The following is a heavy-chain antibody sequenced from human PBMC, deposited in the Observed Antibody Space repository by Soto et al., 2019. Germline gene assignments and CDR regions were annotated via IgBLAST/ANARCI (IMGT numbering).Heavy chain of an antibody. CDR3: ARETAERGVIAS. Sequence: QVQLVQSGAEVKKPGSSVKVSCKASGGTFSSYAISWVRQAPGQGLEWMGGIIPICGPANYAQKFQGRVTITADESTSTAYMERSSLRSEDTAVYYCARETAERGVIASWGQGTLVTVSS. CDR2: IIPICGPA. CDR1: GGTFSSYA. J-gene: IGHJ5*02. V-gene: IGHV1-69*01. D-gene: IGHD3-16*02.